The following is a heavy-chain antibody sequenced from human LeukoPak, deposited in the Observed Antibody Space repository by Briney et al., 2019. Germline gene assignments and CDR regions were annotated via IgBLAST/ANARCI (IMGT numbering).Heavy chain of an antibody. J-gene: IGHJ3*02. V-gene: IGHV3-30*04. D-gene: IGHD6-13*01. CDR3: VVSWEYWAQLARDDAFDI. Sequence: PGGSLRLSCAASGFTFSSYAMHWVRQAPGKGLEWVAVISYDGSNKYYADSVKGRFTISRDNSKNTLYLQMNSLRAEDTAVYYCVVSWEYWAQLARDDAFDIWGQGTMVTVSS. CDR2: ISYDGSNK. CDR1: GFTFSSYA.